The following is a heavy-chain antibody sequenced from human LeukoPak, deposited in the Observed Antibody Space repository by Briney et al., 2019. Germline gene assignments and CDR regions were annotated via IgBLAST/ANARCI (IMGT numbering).Heavy chain of an antibody. D-gene: IGHD3-3*01. V-gene: IGHV1-69*13. Sequence: GASVKVSCKASGGTFSSYAISWVRQAPGQGLEWMGGIIPIFGTANYAQKFQGRVTITADESTSTAYLELSSLRSEDTAVYYCARVGTIFGVVTMGAYFDYWGQGTLVTVSS. J-gene: IGHJ4*02. CDR3: ARVGTIFGVVTMGAYFDY. CDR1: GGTFSSYA. CDR2: IIPIFGTA.